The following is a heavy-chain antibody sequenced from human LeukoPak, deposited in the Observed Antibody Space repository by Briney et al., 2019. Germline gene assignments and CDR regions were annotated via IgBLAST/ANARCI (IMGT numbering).Heavy chain of an antibody. V-gene: IGHV3-53*01. Sequence: PGGSLRLSCTASGLTVGNNYMNWVRQTPGKGPEWVSLIYSDGSTHYSDSVKGRFTISRDSSKNTLYLQMNGLRAEDTAIYYCARGTPGIAASVNGGWGQGTLVTVSS. CDR1: GLTVGNNY. CDR2: IYSDGST. J-gene: IGHJ4*02. CDR3: ARGTPGIAASVNGG. D-gene: IGHD6-13*01.